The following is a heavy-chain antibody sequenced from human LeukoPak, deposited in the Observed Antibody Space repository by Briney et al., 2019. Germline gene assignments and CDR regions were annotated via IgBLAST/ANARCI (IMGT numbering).Heavy chain of an antibody. Sequence: ETLSLTCTVSGDSLSRSSWSWIRQSPGGGLEWIGYMFYGGTTNHNPSLKGRVTMSMVTSKDQFSLSLSSVTAADTAVYFCVRHWVHDFGGSDWYFDLWGRGTLVTVSS. J-gene: IGHJ2*01. CDR3: VRHWVHDFGGSDWYFDL. V-gene: IGHV4-59*08. CDR2: MFYGGTT. CDR1: GDSLSRSS. D-gene: IGHD4-23*01.